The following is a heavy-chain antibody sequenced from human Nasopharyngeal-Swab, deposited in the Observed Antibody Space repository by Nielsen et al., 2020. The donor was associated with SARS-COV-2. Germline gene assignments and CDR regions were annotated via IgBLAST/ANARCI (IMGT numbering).Heavy chain of an antibody. CDR2: IYWNDDK. J-gene: IGHJ4*02. V-gene: IGHV2-5*01. CDR3: AHSSSVTMIVVVIPTFDY. D-gene: IGHD3-22*01. Sequence: SGPTLVKPTQTLTLTCTFSGFSLSTSGVGVGWIRQPPGKALEWLAPIYWNDDKRYSPSLKSRLTITKDTSKNQVVLTMTNMDPVDTATYYCAHSSSVTMIVVVIPTFDYWGQGTLVTVSS. CDR1: GFSLSTSGVG.